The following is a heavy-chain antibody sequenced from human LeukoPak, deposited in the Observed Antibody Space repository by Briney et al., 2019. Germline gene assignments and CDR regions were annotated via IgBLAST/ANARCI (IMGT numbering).Heavy chain of an antibody. CDR2: ISDSGNT. J-gene: IGHJ4*02. CDR3: AKAPVTTCRGAYCYPFDY. CDR1: GFTLSSYA. D-gene: IGHD2-21*01. V-gene: IGHV3-23*01. Sequence: SGGSLRLSCAASGFTLSSYAMSWVRQAPGKGLEWVSAISDSGNTYHADSVKGRFTIPRDSSKNTLFLQMNRLRPEDAAVYYCAKAPVTTCRGAYCYPFDYWGQGTLVTVSS.